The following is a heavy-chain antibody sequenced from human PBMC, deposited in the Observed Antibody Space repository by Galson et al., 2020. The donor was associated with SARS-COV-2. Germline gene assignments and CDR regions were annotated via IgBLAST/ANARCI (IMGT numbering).Heavy chain of an antibody. CDR2: NHYSASI. Sequence: ETSETLSLTCTVSGDSFNSIAYYWGWLRQPPGRGLEWIGSNHYSASIYNNPSLKSRVTISVDTSNNQFSLRLNSVTAAATAVYYCTRHYYYDSSGYYPHLLDLWGQGTLVTVSS. CDR3: TRHYYYDSSGYYPHLLDL. J-gene: IGHJ4*02. D-gene: IGHD3-22*01. CDR1: GDSFNSIAYY. V-gene: IGHV4-39*01.